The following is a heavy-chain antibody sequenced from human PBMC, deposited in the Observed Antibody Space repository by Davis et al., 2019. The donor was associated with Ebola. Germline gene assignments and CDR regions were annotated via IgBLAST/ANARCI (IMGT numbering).Heavy chain of an antibody. J-gene: IGHJ4*02. D-gene: IGHD3-16*01. V-gene: IGHV1-69*06. Sequence: SVKVSCKASGGTFSSYAINWVRQAPGQGLEWMGGIIPIFGTANYAQKFQGRVTITADKSTSTAYMELSSLRSEDTAVYYCARSPPAYDPNQSLGYWGQGTLVTVSS. CDR3: ARSPPAYDPNQSLGY. CDR1: GGTFSSYA. CDR2: IIPIFGTA.